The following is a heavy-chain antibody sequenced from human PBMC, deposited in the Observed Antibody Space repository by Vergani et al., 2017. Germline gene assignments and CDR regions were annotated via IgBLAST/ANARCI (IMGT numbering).Heavy chain of an antibody. CDR2: IHTGRST. D-gene: IGHD2-15*01. V-gene: IGHV4-61*02. Sequence: QVKLQESGPGLLKPSQTLSLTCTVSGESIRSGSHYWSWIRQPAGKGPEWIGHIHTGRSTDLNPSLKSRVYISVDTSKSQFSLKLNSVTVADTDVYYCARSRPYCTSGSCPAFWVQGTLVTVSS. CDR3: ARSRPYCTSGSCPAF. CDR1: GESIRSGSHY. J-gene: IGHJ4*02.